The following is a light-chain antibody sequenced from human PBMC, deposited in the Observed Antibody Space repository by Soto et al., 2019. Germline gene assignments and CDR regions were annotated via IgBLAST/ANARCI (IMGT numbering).Light chain of an antibody. J-gene: IGKJ4*01. Sequence: EIVMTQSPATLSVSPGERVTLSCTASQSVSSDLAWYQQKPGQAPRLLIYAASTRATGIPARFSGSGSGTEFTLTISSLQSEDFAVYYCQQYNNWRSFGGGTKVDI. V-gene: IGKV3-15*01. CDR2: AAS. CDR3: QQYNNWRS. CDR1: QSVSSD.